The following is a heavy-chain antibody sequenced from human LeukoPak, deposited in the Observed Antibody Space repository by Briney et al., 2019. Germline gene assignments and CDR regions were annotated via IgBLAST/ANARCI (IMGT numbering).Heavy chain of an antibody. Sequence: GGSLRLSCAASGFTFSNYWMSWVRQAPGKGLEWVANIKQDGSEKNYVDSVKGRFTISRDNAKNSLYLQMNSPRAEDTAVYYCARESGYCTNGVCYFWFDPWGQGTLVTVSS. V-gene: IGHV3-7*01. D-gene: IGHD2-8*01. CDR1: GFTFSNYW. J-gene: IGHJ5*02. CDR2: IKQDGSEK. CDR3: ARESGYCTNGVCYFWFDP.